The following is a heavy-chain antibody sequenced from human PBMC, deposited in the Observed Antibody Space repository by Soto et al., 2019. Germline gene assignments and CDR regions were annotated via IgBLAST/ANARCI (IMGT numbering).Heavy chain of an antibody. J-gene: IGHJ3*01. Sequence: QVQLLQSGAEVKKPGASVKISCKASGYTFSFDYLSWVRRAPGQGLQWMGKINPDGGATTYAQSFQGRLSSTSDASTGTVYMELSSLTSDDTPVYYCAKGRRNTFWGHGTLVSVSS. CDR3: AKGRRNTF. CDR2: INPDGGAT. V-gene: IGHV1-46*01. D-gene: IGHD3-10*01. CDR1: GYTFSFDY.